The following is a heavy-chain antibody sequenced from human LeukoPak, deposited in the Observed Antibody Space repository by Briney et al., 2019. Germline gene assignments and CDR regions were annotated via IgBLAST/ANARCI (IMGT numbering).Heavy chain of an antibody. CDR2: IYTSGIT. D-gene: IGHD1-26*01. Sequence: PGGSLRLSCAVSGFTVSSNFMSWVRQAPGKGPEWVSVIYTSGITYYADSVRGRFTISRDNSKNTLYLQMDSLTAEDTAVYYCAREDAGGTYSFDYWGQGTPVTVSS. CDR1: GFTVSSNF. J-gene: IGHJ4*02. CDR3: AREDAGGTYSFDY. V-gene: IGHV3-66*01.